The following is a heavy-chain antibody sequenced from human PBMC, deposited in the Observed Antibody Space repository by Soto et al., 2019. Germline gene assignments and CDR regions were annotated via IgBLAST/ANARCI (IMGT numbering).Heavy chain of an antibody. D-gene: IGHD2-2*01. Sequence: QVQLVQSGAEVKKPGSSVKVSCKASGGTFSSYAISWVRQAPGQGLEWTGGIIPIFGTANDAQKFHGRVTITADESTSTAYMELSSLRSEDTAVYYCARKDIVLVPAATQEYYYYYGMDVWGQGTTVTVSS. V-gene: IGHV1-69*12. CDR2: IIPIFGTA. CDR3: ARKDIVLVPAATQEYYYYYGMDV. CDR1: GGTFSSYA. J-gene: IGHJ6*02.